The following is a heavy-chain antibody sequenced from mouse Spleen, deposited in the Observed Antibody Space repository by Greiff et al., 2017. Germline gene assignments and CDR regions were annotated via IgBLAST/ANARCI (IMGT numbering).Heavy chain of an antibody. D-gene: IGHD1-2*01. CDR2: INPSNGGT. CDR3: ARSGNSLLRLHYAMDY. CDR1: GYTFTSYW. J-gene: IGHJ4*01. Sequence: QVQLKQSGTELVKPGASVKLSCKASGYTFTSYWMHWVKQRPGQGLEWIGNINPSNGGTNYNEKFKSKATLTVDKSSSTAYMQLSSLTSEDSAVYYCARSGNSLLRLHYAMDYWGQGTSVTVSS. V-gene: IGHV1-53*01.